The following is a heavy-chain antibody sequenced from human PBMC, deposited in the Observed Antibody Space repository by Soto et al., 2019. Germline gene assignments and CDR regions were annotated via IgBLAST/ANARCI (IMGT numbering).Heavy chain of an antibody. D-gene: IGHD6-13*01. CDR1: GFTFSGYS. Sequence: GGSLRLSCAASGFTFSGYSMNWVRQAPGKGLEWVSSISSSSSYIYYADSVKGRFTISRDNAKNSLYLQMNSLRAEDTAVYYCARRIAAADPDYYYYGMDVWGQGTTVTVSS. CDR3: ARRIAAADPDYYYYGMDV. J-gene: IGHJ6*02. CDR2: ISSSSSYI. V-gene: IGHV3-21*01.